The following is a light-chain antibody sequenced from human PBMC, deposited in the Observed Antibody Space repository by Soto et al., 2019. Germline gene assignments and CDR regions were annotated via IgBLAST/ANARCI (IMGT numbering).Light chain of an antibody. CDR1: SSDVGAYNY. Sequence: QSALTQPASVSGAPGQSITVSCTGSSSDVGAYNYVSWYQQHPGKAPKLMIYEVSNRPAGVSNRVSGSKSGNTASLTISGIQAEDEADYYCSSYTTTNTLVFGTGTKLPVL. V-gene: IGLV2-14*01. CDR2: EVS. J-gene: IGLJ1*01. CDR3: SSYTTTNTLV.